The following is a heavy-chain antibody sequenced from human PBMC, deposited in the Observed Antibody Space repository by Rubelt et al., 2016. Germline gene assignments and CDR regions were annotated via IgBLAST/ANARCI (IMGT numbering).Heavy chain of an antibody. V-gene: IGHV4-39*07. Sequence: QLQLQESGPGLVKPSETLSLTCTVSGGSISSSSYYWGWIRQPPGKGLEWIGSIYYSGSTYYNPSLKSRVTISVDTSKNQFSLELSSVTAAETAVYDWARVLGDYDSSGYYSSGIDYWGQGTLVTVSS. J-gene: IGHJ4*02. D-gene: IGHD3-22*01. CDR3: ARVLGDYDSSGYYSSGIDY. CDR1: GGSISSSSYY. CDR2: IYYSGST.